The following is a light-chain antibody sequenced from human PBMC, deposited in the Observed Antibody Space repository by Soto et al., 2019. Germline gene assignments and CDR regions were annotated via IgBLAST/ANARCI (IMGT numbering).Light chain of an antibody. CDR3: QQANSCPVS. V-gene: IGKV1D-12*01. CDR2: AAS. CDR1: QSISGR. Sequence: DLQMTQSPSSVSASVGDRVTITCRASQSISGRLVWYQQNPGKAPNLLIYAASTLQSGVPSRFGGSGSGTDFTLTISSLQPEDFATYYCQQANSCPVSFGRGTRLENK. J-gene: IGKJ5*01.